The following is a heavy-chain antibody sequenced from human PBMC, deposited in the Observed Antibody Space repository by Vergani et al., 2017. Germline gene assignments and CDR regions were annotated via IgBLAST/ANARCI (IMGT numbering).Heavy chain of an antibody. Sequence: QVQLVQSGAEVKKPGASVKVSCKASGYTFTSYGISWVRQAPGQGLEWMGWISAHNGNTNYAQKLQGRVTMTTDTSTSTAYMDLRSLRSDDTAVYYCARVSPGDNSGWEPFDYWGQGTLVTVSS. D-gene: IGHD6-19*01. J-gene: IGHJ4*02. CDR2: ISAHNGNT. CDR1: GYTFTSYG. V-gene: IGHV1-18*01. CDR3: ARVSPGDNSGWEPFDY.